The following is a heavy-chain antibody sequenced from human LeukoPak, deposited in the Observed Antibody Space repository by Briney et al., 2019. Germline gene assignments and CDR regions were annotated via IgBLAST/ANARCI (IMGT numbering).Heavy chain of an antibody. Sequence: SETLSLTCTVSGDSISSSSYYWSWIRQPAGKGLEWIGRIYTSGSTNYNPSLKSRVTMSVDTSKNQFSLKLSSVTAADTAVYYCARMVAVAGTRWFDPWGQGTLVTVSS. CDR1: GDSISSSSYY. CDR2: IYTSGST. D-gene: IGHD6-19*01. V-gene: IGHV4-61*02. J-gene: IGHJ5*02. CDR3: ARMVAVAGTRWFDP.